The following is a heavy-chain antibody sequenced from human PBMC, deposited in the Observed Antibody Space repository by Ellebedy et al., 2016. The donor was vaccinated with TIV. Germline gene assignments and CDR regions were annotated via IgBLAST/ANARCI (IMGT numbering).Heavy chain of an antibody. Sequence: GESLKISXAASGFSFSSYWMSWVRQAPGKGLEWVANIKQDGSEKYYVDSVKGRFTISRDNAKNSLYLQMNSLRAEDTAVYYCARGGSGSYPEPLDYWGQGTLVTVSS. CDR1: GFSFSSYW. D-gene: IGHD3-10*01. CDR2: IKQDGSEK. J-gene: IGHJ4*02. CDR3: ARGGSGSYPEPLDY. V-gene: IGHV3-7*03.